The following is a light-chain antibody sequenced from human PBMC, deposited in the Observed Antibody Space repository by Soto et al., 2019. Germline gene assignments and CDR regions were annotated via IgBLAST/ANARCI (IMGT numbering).Light chain of an antibody. CDR2: GVT. J-gene: IGLJ1*01. CDR1: SSDIGAYNY. Sequence: QSALTQPASVSGSPGQSITISCTGTSSDIGAYNYVSWYQQYPGKAPKLMIYGVTNRPSGVSNRFSGSKTGNTASLTISGLQAEDEADYYCFSHRSGDSHVFGTGTQVTVL. CDR3: FSHRSGDSHV. V-gene: IGLV2-14*01.